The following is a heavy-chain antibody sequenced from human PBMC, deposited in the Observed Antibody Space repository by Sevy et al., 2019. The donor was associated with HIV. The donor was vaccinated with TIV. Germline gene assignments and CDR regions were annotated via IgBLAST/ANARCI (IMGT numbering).Heavy chain of an antibody. J-gene: IGHJ4*02. CDR3: AKRGSGQDIVVVPAARYYFDY. CDR2: ISGSGGST. V-gene: IGHV3-23*01. CDR1: GFAYSGYG. Sequence: GGSLRLSCAAFGFAYSGYGMHWVRQAPGKGLEWVSAISGSGGSTYYADSVKGRFTISRDNSKNTLYLQMNSLRAEDTAVYYCAKRGSGQDIVVVPAARYYFDYWGQGTLVTVSS. D-gene: IGHD2-2*01.